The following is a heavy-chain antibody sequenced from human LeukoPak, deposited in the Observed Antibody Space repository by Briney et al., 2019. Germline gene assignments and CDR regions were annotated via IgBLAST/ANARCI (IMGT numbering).Heavy chain of an antibody. CDR1: GFTFSSYA. D-gene: IGHD5-12*01. Sequence: GGSLRLSCAASGFTFSSYAMHWVRQAPGKGLEWVAVISYDGSNKYYADSVKGRFTISRDNSKNTLYLQMNSLRAEDAAVYYCASGGSGYEDYYYYMDVWGKGTTVTVSS. J-gene: IGHJ6*03. CDR3: ASGGSGYEDYYYYMDV. V-gene: IGHV3-30*04. CDR2: ISYDGSNK.